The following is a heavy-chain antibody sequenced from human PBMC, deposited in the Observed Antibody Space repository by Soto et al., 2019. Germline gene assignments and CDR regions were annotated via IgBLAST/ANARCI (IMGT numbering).Heavy chain of an antibody. CDR2: ISSSSSYI. D-gene: IGHD6-13*01. Sequence: EVQLVESGGGLVKPGGSLRPSCAASGFTFSSYSMNWVRQAPGKGLEWVSSISSSSSYIYYADSVKGRFTISRDNAKNSLYLQMNSLRAEDTAVYYCARRMFFRRTHYSSSWPTSQGYYYYGMDVWGQGTTVTVSS. CDR3: ARRMFFRRTHYSSSWPTSQGYYYYGMDV. CDR1: GFTFSSYS. V-gene: IGHV3-21*01. J-gene: IGHJ6*02.